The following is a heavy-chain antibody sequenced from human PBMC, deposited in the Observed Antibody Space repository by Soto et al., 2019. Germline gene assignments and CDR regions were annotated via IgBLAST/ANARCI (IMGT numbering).Heavy chain of an antibody. CDR2: IYYSGST. J-gene: IGHJ6*03. CDR3: ARVYSGYDPSKYYYYYYMDV. CDR1: GGSISSYY. D-gene: IGHD5-12*01. Sequence: SETLSLTCTVSGGSISSYYWSWIRQPPGKGLEWIGYIYYSGSTNYNPSLKSRVTISVDTSKNQFSLKLSSVTAADTAVYYCARVYSGYDPSKYYYYYYMDVWGKGTTVTVSS. V-gene: IGHV4-59*01.